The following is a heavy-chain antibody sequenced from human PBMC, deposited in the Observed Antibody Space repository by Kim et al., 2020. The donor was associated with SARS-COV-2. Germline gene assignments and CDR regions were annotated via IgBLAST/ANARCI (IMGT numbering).Heavy chain of an antibody. V-gene: IGHV3-30*07. J-gene: IGHJ4*02. Sequence: TISRDNSKNTLYLQMNSLRAEDTAVYYCARGGIYGDYGGHHSVEDYYFDYWGQGTLVTVSS. CDR3: ARGGIYGDYGGHHSVEDYYFDY. D-gene: IGHD4-17*01.